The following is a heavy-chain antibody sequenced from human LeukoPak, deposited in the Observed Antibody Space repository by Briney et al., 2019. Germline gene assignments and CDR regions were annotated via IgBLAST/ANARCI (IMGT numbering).Heavy chain of an antibody. CDR1: GYTFTSYD. CDR2: MNPNSGNT. J-gene: IGHJ4*02. CDR3: ARGYYGSGSYLNY. D-gene: IGHD3-10*01. V-gene: IGHV1-8*01. Sequence: GASVKGSCKPSGYTFTSYDINWVRQATGQGLEWMGWMNPNSGNTGYAQRFQGRVTMTRNTSISTAYMELSSLNSEDTAVYYCARGYYGSGSYLNYWGQGTLVTVSS.